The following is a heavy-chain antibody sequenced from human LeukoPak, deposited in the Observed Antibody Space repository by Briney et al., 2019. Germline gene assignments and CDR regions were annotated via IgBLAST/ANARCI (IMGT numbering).Heavy chain of an antibody. D-gene: IGHD1-1*01. J-gene: IGHJ1*01. CDR2: INYDARSR. CDR3: VRGAGPGTPFD. V-gene: IGHV3-74*01. CDR1: GFTFSLSW. Sequence: GGSLRLSCAASGFTFSLSWMHWVRQAPGKGLEWVSSINYDARSRTYADSVKGRLTISRDNAENTLFLQMTSLRVEASAIYSCVRGAGPGTPFDWGQGILVTVSS.